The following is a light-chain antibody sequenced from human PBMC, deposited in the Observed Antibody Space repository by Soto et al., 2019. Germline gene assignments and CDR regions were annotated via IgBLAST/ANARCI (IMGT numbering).Light chain of an antibody. CDR1: GSDVGGYDY. CDR3: TSYAGGNNV. CDR2: EVN. J-gene: IGLJ1*01. Sequence: QSALTQPPSASGSPGQSVTICCTGTGSDVGGYDYVSWYQQYPGKVPKLMIYEVNKRPSGVPDRFSGSKSGNTASLTVSGLQAEDEADYYCTSYAGGNNVFGTGTNLTVL. V-gene: IGLV2-8*01.